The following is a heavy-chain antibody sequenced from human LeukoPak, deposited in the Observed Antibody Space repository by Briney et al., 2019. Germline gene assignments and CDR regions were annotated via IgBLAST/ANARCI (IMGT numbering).Heavy chain of an antibody. Sequence: SETLSLTRTVSGGSISSGGYYWSWIRQHPGKGLEWIGYIYYSGSTYYNPSLKSRVTISVDTSKNQFSLKLSSVTAADTAVYYCARHYGDYGPAPHYYYYYMDVWGKGTTVTVSS. CDR3: ARHYGDYGPAPHYYYYYMDV. D-gene: IGHD4-17*01. J-gene: IGHJ6*03. V-gene: IGHV4-31*03. CDR2: IYYSGST. CDR1: GGSISSGGYY.